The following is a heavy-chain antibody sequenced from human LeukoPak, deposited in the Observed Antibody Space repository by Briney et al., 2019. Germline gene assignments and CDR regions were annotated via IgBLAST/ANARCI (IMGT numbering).Heavy chain of an antibody. CDR3: AKSHGDYYYYGMDV. Sequence: PGGSLRLSCAASGFTFSSYATSWVRQAPGKGLEWVSAISGSGGSTYYADSVKGRFTISRDNSKNTLYLQMNSLRAEDTAVYYCAKSHGDYYYYGMDVWGRGTTVTVSS. CDR1: GFTFSSYA. D-gene: IGHD3-16*01. V-gene: IGHV3-23*01. J-gene: IGHJ6*02. CDR2: ISGSGGST.